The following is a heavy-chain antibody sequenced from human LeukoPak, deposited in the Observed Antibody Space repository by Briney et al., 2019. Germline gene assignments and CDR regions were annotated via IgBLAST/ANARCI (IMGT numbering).Heavy chain of an antibody. CDR1: GFTFSSYA. Sequence: GGSLRLSCAASGFTFSSYAMHWVRQAPGKGLEWVAVISYDGSNKYYADSVKGRFTISRDNSKNTLHLQMNSLRAEDTAVYYCARDLSNVNDFWSGYYYYYYGMDVWGQGTTVTVSS. CDR3: ARDLSNVNDFWSGYYYYYYGMDV. CDR2: ISYDGSNK. V-gene: IGHV3-30*04. J-gene: IGHJ6*02. D-gene: IGHD3-3*01.